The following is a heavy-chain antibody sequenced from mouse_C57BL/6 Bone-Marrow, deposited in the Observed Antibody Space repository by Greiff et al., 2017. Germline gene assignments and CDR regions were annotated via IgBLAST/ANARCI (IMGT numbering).Heavy chain of an antibody. J-gene: IGHJ3*01. CDR3: ANDTTRAY. Sequence: EVQLQQPGPVLVKPGASVKMSCKASGYTFTDYYMNWVKQSHGKSLEWIGDINPYNGGTSYNQKFKGKATLTVDKSSSTASMELNSLTSEDSAGYYSANDTTRAYWGQGTLVTVSA. D-gene: IGHD1-1*01. CDR1: GYTFTDYY. CDR2: INPYNGGT. V-gene: IGHV1-19*01.